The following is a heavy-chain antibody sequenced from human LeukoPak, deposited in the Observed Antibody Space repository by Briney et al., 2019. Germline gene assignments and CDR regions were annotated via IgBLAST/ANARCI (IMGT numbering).Heavy chain of an antibody. V-gene: IGHV4-39*01. CDR2: IYYSGST. CDR1: GGSISSSSYY. CDR3: ARNYYDSSGYYYAAPVHYFDY. J-gene: IGHJ4*02. Sequence: SETLSLTCTVSGGSISSSSYYWGWIRQPPGKGLEWVGSIYYSGSTYYNPSLKSRVTISVDTSKNQFSLKLSSVTAADTAVYYCARNYYDSSGYYYAAPVHYFDYWGQGTLVTVSS. D-gene: IGHD3-22*01.